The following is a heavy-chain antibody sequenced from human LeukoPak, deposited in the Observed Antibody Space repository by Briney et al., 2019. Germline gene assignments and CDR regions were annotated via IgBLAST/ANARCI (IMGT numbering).Heavy chain of an antibody. CDR2: ISYDGSNK. CDR1: GFTFSSYA. CDR3: AREYSSSWYGAGYYFDY. Sequence: GGSLRLSCAASGFTFSSYAMHWVRQAPGKGLEWVAVISYDGSNKYYADSVKGRFTISRDNSKNTLYLQMNSLRAEDTAVYYCAREYSSSWYGAGYYFDYWGQGTLVTVSS. J-gene: IGHJ4*02. V-gene: IGHV3-30-3*01. D-gene: IGHD6-13*01.